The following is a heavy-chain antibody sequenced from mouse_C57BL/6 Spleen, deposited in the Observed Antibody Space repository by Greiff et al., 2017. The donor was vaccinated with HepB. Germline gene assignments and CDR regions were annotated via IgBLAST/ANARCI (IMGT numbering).Heavy chain of an antibody. V-gene: IGHV1-15*01. CDR2: IDPETGGT. D-gene: IGHD3-2*02. CDR3: TRRAAQATDYYAMDY. CDR1: GYTFTDYE. Sequence: QVQLQQSGAELVRPGASVTLSCKASGYTFTDYEMHWVKQTPVHGLEWIGAIDPETGGTAYNQKFKGKAILTADKSSSTAYMELRSLTSEDSAVYYCTRRAAQATDYYAMDYWGQGTSVTVSS. J-gene: IGHJ4*01.